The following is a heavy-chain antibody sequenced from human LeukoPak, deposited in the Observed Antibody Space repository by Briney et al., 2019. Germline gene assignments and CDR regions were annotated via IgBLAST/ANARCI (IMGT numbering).Heavy chain of an antibody. J-gene: IGHJ4*02. V-gene: IGHV3-33*06. Sequence: PGRSLRLSCAASGFTFSSYGMHWVRQAPGKGLEWVAVIWYDGSNKYYADSVKGRFTISRDNSKNTLYLQMNSLRAEDTAVYYCAKDAGHYGSGSPYFDYWGQGTLVTVSS. CDR3: AKDAGHYGSGSPYFDY. CDR1: GFTFSSYG. D-gene: IGHD3-10*01. CDR2: IWYDGSNK.